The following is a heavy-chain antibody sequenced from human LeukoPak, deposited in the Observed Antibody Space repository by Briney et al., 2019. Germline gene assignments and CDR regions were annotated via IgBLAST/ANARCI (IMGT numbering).Heavy chain of an antibody. CDR1: GFTVSSDY. Sequence: GGSLRLSCSASGFTVSSDYMSWVRQAPGKGLAWLSVIYSGGTTYYADSVKGRFTISRDDSKSTLYLQMNSLETEDTAVYYCSRDATGDHWGQGTLVSVSS. CDR3: SRDATGDH. CDR2: IYSGGTT. J-gene: IGHJ4*02. V-gene: IGHV3-66*01.